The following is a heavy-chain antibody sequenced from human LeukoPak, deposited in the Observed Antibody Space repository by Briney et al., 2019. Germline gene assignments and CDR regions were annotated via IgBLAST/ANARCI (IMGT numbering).Heavy chain of an antibody. Sequence: ASVKDSCKASGYTFTDYYMHWVRQAPGQGLEWMGWINPNSGGTNYAQKFQGRVTMTRFTSISTAYMELSDLRSDDTAVYYCARAENQGDYDFWSGSCVYWGQGSLVTVSS. V-gene: IGHV1-2*02. D-gene: IGHD3-3*01. CDR3: ARAENQGDYDFWSGSCVY. CDR1: GYTFTDYY. CDR2: INPNSGGT. J-gene: IGHJ4*02.